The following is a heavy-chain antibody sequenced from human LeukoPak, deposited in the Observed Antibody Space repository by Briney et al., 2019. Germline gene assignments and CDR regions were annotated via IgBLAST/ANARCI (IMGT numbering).Heavy chain of an antibody. CDR3: AIYRPDYFDY. V-gene: IGHV5-51*01. CDR2: IYPGDSET. J-gene: IGHJ4*02. Sequence: GGSLKISCKGSGYSFTSYWIGWVRQMPGKGLEWMGIIYPGDSETRYSPSFQGQVTISADKSISTAYLQWSSLKASDTAMYYCAIYRPDYFDYWGQGTLVTASS. CDR1: GYSFTSYW.